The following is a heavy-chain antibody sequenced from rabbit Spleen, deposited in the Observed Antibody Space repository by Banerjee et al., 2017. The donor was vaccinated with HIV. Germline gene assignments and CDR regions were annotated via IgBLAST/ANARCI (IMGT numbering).Heavy chain of an antibody. J-gene: IGHJ4*01. CDR3: ARDHSGGSYYFNL. CDR1: GFSFSNSYW. V-gene: IGHV1S45*01. D-gene: IGHD8-1*01. CDR2: IYTSSGST. Sequence: QEQLEESGGDLVKPEGSLTLTCTASGFSFSNSYWICWVRQAPGKGLEWIGCIYTSSGSTYYASWAKARFTISKTSSTTVTLQMTSLTVADTATYFCARDHSGGSYYFNLWGPGTLVTVS.